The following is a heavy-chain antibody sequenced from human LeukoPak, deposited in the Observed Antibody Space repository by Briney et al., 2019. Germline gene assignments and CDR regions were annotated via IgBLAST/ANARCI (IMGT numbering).Heavy chain of an antibody. V-gene: IGHV3-74*01. J-gene: IGHJ3*02. Sequence: GGSLRLSCAASGFTFSSYWMHWVRQAPGKGLVWVSRINSDGSSTNYADSVKGRFTISRDNAKNMLYLQMNSLRAEDTAVYYCARAYYYDNSGRAFDIWGQGTMVTVSS. CDR2: INSDGSST. CDR3: ARAYYYDNSGRAFDI. CDR1: GFTFSSYW. D-gene: IGHD3-22*01.